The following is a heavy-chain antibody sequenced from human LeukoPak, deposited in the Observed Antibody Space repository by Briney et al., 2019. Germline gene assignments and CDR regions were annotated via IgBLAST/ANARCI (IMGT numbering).Heavy chain of an antibody. Sequence: SVKVSCKDSVCTFSSYAISWVRQAPGQGLEWMGGIIPIFGTANYAQKFQGRVTTTPDKSTSTPYMELSSRRSEDTAVYYCASSVKVDTAMGDAFDIWGQGTMVTVSS. CDR2: IIPIFGTA. V-gene: IGHV1-69*06. CDR3: ASSVKVDTAMGDAFDI. J-gene: IGHJ3*02. D-gene: IGHD5-18*01. CDR1: VCTFSSYA.